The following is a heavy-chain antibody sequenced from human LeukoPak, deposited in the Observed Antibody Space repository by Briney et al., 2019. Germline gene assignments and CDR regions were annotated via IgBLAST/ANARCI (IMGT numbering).Heavy chain of an antibody. J-gene: IGHJ4*02. V-gene: IGHV1-18*01. Sequence: ALVKVSCKASGYTFTSYGISWVRQAPGQGLEWMGWISAYNGNTNYAQKLQGRVTMTTDTSTSTAYMELRSLRSDDTAVYYCARDLAVPTYYYDSSGYYGYWGQGTLVTVSS. CDR2: ISAYNGNT. CDR1: GYTFTSYG. CDR3: ARDLAVPTYYYDSSGYYGY. D-gene: IGHD3-22*01.